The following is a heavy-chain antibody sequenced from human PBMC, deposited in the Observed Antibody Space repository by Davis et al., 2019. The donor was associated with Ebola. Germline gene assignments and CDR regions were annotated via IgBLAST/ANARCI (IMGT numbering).Heavy chain of an antibody. D-gene: IGHD3-9*01. V-gene: IGHV1-69-2*01. CDR2: VDPKTGRT. CDR1: EYSSSDYY. CDR3: ATLDILTAYIPYAMDV. Sequence: AASVKVSCKASEYSSSDYYMHWVQGAPGKGLEWVGLVDPKTGRTVYAENFQDRVTISADKSTDTVYMELSSLRYEDTAVYYCATLDILTAYIPYAMDVWGQGTTVTVSS. J-gene: IGHJ6*02.